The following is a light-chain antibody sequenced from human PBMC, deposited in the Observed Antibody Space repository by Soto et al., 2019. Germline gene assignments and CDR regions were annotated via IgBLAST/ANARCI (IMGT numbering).Light chain of an antibody. CDR2: AAA. Sequence: IQMTQSPSTLSTSVGDRVTITCRASQDIRSYLAWYQQKPGKVPELLIYAAATLQSGVPSRFSGSGSGTDFTLTISCLQSEDFATYFCQQYDSYPWTFGQGTKVEIK. CDR1: QDIRSY. J-gene: IGKJ1*01. CDR3: QQYDSYPWT. V-gene: IGKV1-8*01.